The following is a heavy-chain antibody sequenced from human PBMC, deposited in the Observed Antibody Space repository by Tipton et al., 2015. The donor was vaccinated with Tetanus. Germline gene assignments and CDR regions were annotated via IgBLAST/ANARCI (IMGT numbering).Heavy chain of an antibody. CDR1: GDSMTRYY. J-gene: IGHJ3*01. V-gene: IGHV4-59*01. D-gene: IGHD2-2*01. CDR2: IFHSGST. CDR3: ARRSYCISTRCFDAFDL. Sequence: TLSLTCTVSGDSMTRYYWSWIRQPPGEGLEWISYIFHSGSTNYNPSLKSRVTISMDTSKNQIYLKLNSVTAADTAVYFCARRSYCISTRCFDAFDLWGPGTRVTVSS.